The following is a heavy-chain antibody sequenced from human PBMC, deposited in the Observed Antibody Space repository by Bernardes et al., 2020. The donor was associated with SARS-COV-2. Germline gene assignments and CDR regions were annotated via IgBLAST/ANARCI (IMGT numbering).Heavy chain of an antibody. CDR3: ARDRYSAYDLTY. CDR2: IKTDGTTT. Sequence: GGSLRLSRAASGFTFSYYWMHWVRQAPGKGLVWVAHIKTDGTTTTYADSVKGRFTISRDNARNTLYLQMNSLRGEDTAVYYCARDRYSAYDLTYWGQGTTVSVSS. CDR1: GFTFSYYW. V-gene: IGHV3-74*01. J-gene: IGHJ6*02. D-gene: IGHD1-1*01.